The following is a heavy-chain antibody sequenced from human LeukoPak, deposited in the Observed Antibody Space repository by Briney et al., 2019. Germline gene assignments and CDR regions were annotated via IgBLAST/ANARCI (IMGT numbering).Heavy chain of an antibody. V-gene: IGHV3-30-3*01. D-gene: IGHD3-3*01. J-gene: IGHJ1*01. CDR3: ARALYYNFWSGYYPEYFQH. CDR1: GFTFSSYA. Sequence: PGGSLRLSCAASGFTFSSYALHWVRQAPGTGLEWVVVLSSDGSNKYYSDSVKGRFTISRDNSNNTLYLQMNSLRAEDTAIYYCARALYYNFWSGYYPEYFQHWGQGTLVTVSS. CDR2: LSSDGSNK.